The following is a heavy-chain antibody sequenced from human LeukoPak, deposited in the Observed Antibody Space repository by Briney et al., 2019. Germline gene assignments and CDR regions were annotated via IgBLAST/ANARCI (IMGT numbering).Heavy chain of an antibody. CDR3: AKCTDVWELLSGFDY. V-gene: IGHV3-9*01. D-gene: IGHD1-26*01. CDR1: GFTFDDYA. Sequence: QPGGSLRLSCAASGFTFDDYAMHWVRQAPGKGLEWVSGISWNSGSIGYADSVKGRFTISRDNAKNSLYLQMNSLRAEDTALYYCAKCTDVWELLSGFDYWGQGTLVTVSS. J-gene: IGHJ4*02. CDR2: ISWNSGSI.